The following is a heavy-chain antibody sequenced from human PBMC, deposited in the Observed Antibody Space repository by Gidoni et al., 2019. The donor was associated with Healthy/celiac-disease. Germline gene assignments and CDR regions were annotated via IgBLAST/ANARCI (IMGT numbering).Heavy chain of an antibody. Sequence: QITLKESGPTLVKPTQTLTLTCTFSGFSLSTSGVGVGWIRQPPGKALEWLALIYWDDDKPYSPSLKSRLTITKDTSKNQVVLTMTNMDPVDTATYYCARLRIAAAGTGDYYYYYMDVWGKGTTVTVSS. D-gene: IGHD6-13*01. CDR2: IYWDDDK. CDR1: GFSLSTSGVG. CDR3: ARLRIAAAGTGDYYYYYMDV. J-gene: IGHJ6*03. V-gene: IGHV2-5*02.